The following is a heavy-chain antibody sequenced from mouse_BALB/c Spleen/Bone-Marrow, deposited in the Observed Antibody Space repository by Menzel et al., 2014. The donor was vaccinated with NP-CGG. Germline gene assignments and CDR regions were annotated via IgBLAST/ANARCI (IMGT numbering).Heavy chain of an antibody. V-gene: IGHV6-6*02. CDR2: IRLKSNNYAT. J-gene: IGHJ3*01. CDR1: GFTFSNYW. Sequence: DVQLVESGGGLVQPGGSMKLSCVASGFTFSNYWMSWVRQSPEKGLEWVAEIRLKSNNYATHYAESVKGRFTTSRDDSKSSVYLQMNNLRAEDTGIYYCTSMRRRGFAYWGQGTLVTVSA. CDR3: TSMRRRGFAY. D-gene: IGHD2-3*01.